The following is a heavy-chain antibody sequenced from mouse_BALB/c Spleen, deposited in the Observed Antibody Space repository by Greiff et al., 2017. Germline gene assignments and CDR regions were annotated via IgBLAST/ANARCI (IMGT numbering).Heavy chain of an antibody. CDR3: TTDGTTGAMDY. V-gene: IGHV1S81*02. J-gene: IGHJ4*01. Sequence: VKLMESGAELVKPGASVKLSCKASGYTFTSYYMYWVKQRPGQGLEWIGEINPSNGGTNFNEKFKSKATLTVDKSSSTAYMQLSSLTSEDSAVYYCTTDGTTGAMDYWGQGTSVTVSS. D-gene: IGHD2-14*01. CDR2: INPSNGGT. CDR1: GYTFTSYY.